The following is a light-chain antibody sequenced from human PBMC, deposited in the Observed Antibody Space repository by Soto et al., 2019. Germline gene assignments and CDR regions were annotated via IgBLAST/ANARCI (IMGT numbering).Light chain of an antibody. Sequence: EIVLTQSPATLSLSPGERATLSCRASQSVGSYLAWYQQKPGQAPRLLIYDASNRATGIPARFSGSGSGTDFTLTISSLEPEDFAVYYCQQRTNWPPVTFGGGTKV. CDR1: QSVGSY. V-gene: IGKV3-11*01. J-gene: IGKJ4*01. CDR2: DAS. CDR3: QQRTNWPPVT.